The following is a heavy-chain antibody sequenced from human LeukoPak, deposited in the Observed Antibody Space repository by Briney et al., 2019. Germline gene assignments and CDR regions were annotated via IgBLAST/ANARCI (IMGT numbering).Heavy chain of an antibody. V-gene: IGHV4-59*01. Sequence: SETLSLTCIVSGGSISTCYWTWIRQSPGKGLEWIGYIYYSGTTNYNPSLESRVTMSVDTSKNEFSLKLSSVTAADTAVYYCARDYSNYILDYWGPGTLVTVSS. CDR2: IYYSGTT. D-gene: IGHD4-11*01. J-gene: IGHJ4*02. CDR1: GGSISTCY. CDR3: ARDYSNYILDY.